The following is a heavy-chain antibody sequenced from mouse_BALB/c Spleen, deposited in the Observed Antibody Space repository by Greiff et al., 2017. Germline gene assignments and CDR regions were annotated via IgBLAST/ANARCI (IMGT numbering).Heavy chain of an antibody. Sequence: VQRVESGAELVRPGSSVKISCKASGYAFSSYWMNWVKQRPGQGLEWIGQIYPGDGDTNYNGKFKGKATLTADKSSSTAYMQLSSLTSEDSAVYFCARSTMVTTLFDYWGQGTTLTVSS. D-gene: IGHD2-2*01. CDR2: IYPGDGDT. V-gene: IGHV1-80*01. CDR3: ARSTMVTTLFDY. J-gene: IGHJ2*01. CDR1: GYAFSSYW.